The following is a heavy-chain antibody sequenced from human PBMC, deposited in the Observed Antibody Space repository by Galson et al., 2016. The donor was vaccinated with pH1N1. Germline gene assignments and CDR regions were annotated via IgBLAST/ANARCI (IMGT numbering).Heavy chain of an antibody. CDR1: EYTFTDYY. Sequence: SVKVSCKASEYTFTDYYIHWVRPAPGQGLEWMGWISGYNGNTNYAQKFQGRVTVTTDTSTSTAFMELRSLRSDDTAVYYCAREIGIVSNIRDHDGFDIWGPGTMVIFSS. V-gene: IGHV1-18*04. J-gene: IGHJ3*02. CDR2: ISGYNGNT. D-gene: IGHD2/OR15-2a*01. CDR3: AREIGIVSNIRDHDGFDI.